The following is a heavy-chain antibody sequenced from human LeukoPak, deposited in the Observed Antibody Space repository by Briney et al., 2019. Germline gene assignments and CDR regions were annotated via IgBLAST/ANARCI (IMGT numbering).Heavy chain of an antibody. CDR3: ARGGGLYFGDLFSAGYMDV. CDR2: VYSDGRT. V-gene: IGHV4-59*01. J-gene: IGHJ6*03. CDR1: GGSISSYY. Sequence: SETLSLTCTVSGGSISSYYWSWIRQPPGKGLEWIGYVYSDGRTNFNPSLKSRVTMSIDTSKSQFSLRLTSVTAADAAVYYCARGGGLYFGDLFSAGYMDVWGKGTTVTVSS. D-gene: IGHD3-10*01.